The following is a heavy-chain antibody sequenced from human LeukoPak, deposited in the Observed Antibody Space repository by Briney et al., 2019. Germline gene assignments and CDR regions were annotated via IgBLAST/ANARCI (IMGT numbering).Heavy chain of an antibody. Sequence: PSETLSLTCTVSGGSISSSSYYWGWIRQPPGKGLEWIGSIYYSGSTYYNPSLKSRVTISVDASKNQFSLKLSSVTAADTAVYYCATAPSRGIILIQVALFDYWGQGTLVTVSS. CDR2: IYYSGST. CDR1: GGSISSSSYY. CDR3: ATAPSRGIILIQVALFDY. V-gene: IGHV4-39*01. D-gene: IGHD3-16*01. J-gene: IGHJ4*02.